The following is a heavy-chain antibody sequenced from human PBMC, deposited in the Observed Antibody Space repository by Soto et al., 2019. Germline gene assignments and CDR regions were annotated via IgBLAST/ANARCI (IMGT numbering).Heavy chain of an antibody. Sequence: QITLKESGPPLVKPTQTLTLTCTFSAFSLSTGGVGVGWIRQPPGKALEWLALIYWDDDKRYSPSLRSRLTIPKHTSKNQVVLTMTNMDPVDTATYYCIQSRCGGDCLQSYASYYYYGMDVWGQGTTVTVSS. J-gene: IGHJ6*02. D-gene: IGHD2-21*02. CDR3: IQSRCGGDCLQSYASYYYYGMDV. CDR2: IYWDDDK. CDR1: AFSLSTGGVG. V-gene: IGHV2-5*02.